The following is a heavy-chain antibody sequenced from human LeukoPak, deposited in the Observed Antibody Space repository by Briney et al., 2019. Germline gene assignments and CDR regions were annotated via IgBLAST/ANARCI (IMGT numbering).Heavy chain of an antibody. D-gene: IGHD3-10*01. CDR3: ARGKITMVRGVIPGFDY. Sequence: ASVKVSCKASGYTFTSYGISWVRQAPGQGLEWMGWISAYNGNTNYAQKLQGRVTMTTDTSTSTAYMELRSLRSDDTAVYYCARGKITMVRGVIPGFDYWGQGTLVTVSS. V-gene: IGHV1-18*01. J-gene: IGHJ4*02. CDR1: GYTFTSYG. CDR2: ISAYNGNT.